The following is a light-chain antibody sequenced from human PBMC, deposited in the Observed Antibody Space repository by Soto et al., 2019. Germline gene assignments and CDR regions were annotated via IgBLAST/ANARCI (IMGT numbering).Light chain of an antibody. CDR2: KVS. J-gene: IGKJ1*01. V-gene: IGKV2-30*01. CDR1: QSLVSSNGNTF. Sequence: DVVMTQSPLSLPVTLGQPASISCRSSQSLVSSNGNTFLIWFQQRPGQSPRRLIYKVSNRDSAVPDRFTGSGSGTDFTLEISRVEAEDVGVSYCMQATHWPWTFGQGTKVEIK. CDR3: MQATHWPWT.